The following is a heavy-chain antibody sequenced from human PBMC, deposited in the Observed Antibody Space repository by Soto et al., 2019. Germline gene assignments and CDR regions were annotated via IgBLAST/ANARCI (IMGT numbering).Heavy chain of an antibody. V-gene: IGHV4-59*01. CDR2: IYYSGST. D-gene: IGHD3-10*01. CDR1: GGSISSYY. J-gene: IGHJ6*03. CDR3: AGAVAYYYGSGSYQFVGHYYDYMDV. Sequence: QVQLQESGPGLVKPSETLSLTCTVSGGSISSYYWSWIRQPPGKGLEWIGYIYYSGSTNYNPSLKSRVTISVDTSKDQFARKLSSVTAADTAGYYCAGAVAYYYGSGSYQFVGHYYDYMDVWGKGTTVTVSS.